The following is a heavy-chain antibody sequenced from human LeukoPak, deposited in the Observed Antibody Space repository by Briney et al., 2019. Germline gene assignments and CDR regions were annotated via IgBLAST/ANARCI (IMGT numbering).Heavy chain of an antibody. D-gene: IGHD6-25*01. V-gene: IGHV3-21*05. CDR1: GFTFSSYG. Sequence: AGGSLRLSCAASGFTFSSYGMHWVREAPGKGLEWVSYISSSSTYIYYADAVTGRFTISRDNAKNSLYLQMNSLRAEDTALYHCARQAAATREDYFYYMDVWGKGDPVTVSS. CDR3: ARQAAATREDYFYYMDV. CDR2: ISSSSTYI. J-gene: IGHJ6*03.